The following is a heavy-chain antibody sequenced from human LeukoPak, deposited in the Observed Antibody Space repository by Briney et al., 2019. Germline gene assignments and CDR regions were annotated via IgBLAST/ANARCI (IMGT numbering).Heavy chain of an antibody. CDR1: GFTFSSYS. CDR3: ASGELTIVVVPAARGSYFDY. V-gene: IGHV3-21*01. J-gene: IGHJ4*02. Sequence: PGGSLRLSCAASGFTFSSYSMNWVRQAPGKGLEWVSSISSSSSYIYYADSVKGRFTISRDNAKISLYLQMNSLRAEDTAVYYCASGELTIVVVPAARGSYFDYWGQGTLVTVSS. D-gene: IGHD2-2*01. CDR2: ISSSSSYI.